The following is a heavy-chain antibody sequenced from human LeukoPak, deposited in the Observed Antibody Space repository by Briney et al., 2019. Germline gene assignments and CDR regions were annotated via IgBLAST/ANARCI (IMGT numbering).Heavy chain of an antibody. V-gene: IGHV4-34*01. CDR1: GGSFSGYY. CDR2: INHSGST. Sequence: PSETLSLTCAVYGGSFSGYYWSWIRQPPGNGLEWIGEINHSGSTNYNPSLKSRVTISVDTSKNQFSLKLSSVTAADTAVYYCARESEFASNIAAAGTRAGDYWGQGTLVTVSS. CDR3: ARESEFASNIAAAGTRAGDY. D-gene: IGHD6-13*01. J-gene: IGHJ4*02.